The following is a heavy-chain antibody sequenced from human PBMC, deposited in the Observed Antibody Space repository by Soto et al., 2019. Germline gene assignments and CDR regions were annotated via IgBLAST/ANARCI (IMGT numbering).Heavy chain of an antibody. CDR1: GRSITSGDYF. CDR3: ARDCSSTCRFDFGVDV. CDR2: IYFGGSP. J-gene: IGHJ6*02. V-gene: IGHV4-30-4*01. Sequence: QVQLQESGPGLVKPAQNLSLTCAVSGRSITSGDYFWSWIRQSPGKGLEWIGYIYFGGSPHYTPSLQRRASISIDTSRNHFSLKLNAVTAADTAVYYCARDCSSTCRFDFGVDVWDQGLAVTVSS. D-gene: IGHD3-10*01.